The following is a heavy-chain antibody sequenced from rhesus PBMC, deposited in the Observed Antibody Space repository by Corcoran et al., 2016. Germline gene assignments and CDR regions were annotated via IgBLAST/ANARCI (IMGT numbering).Heavy chain of an antibody. D-gene: IGHD6-13*01. J-gene: IGHJ4*01. CDR1: GGTISSGYYY. Sequence: QVQLQESGPGVVKPPETLSLTCAASGGTISSGYYYWSGVRPPPVKGLEWIRGIYSNSESTNYNPSLKGRVTISQDTSKNQFSLQLSSVTATDTAVYYCAREESSWSLDYWGQGVLVTVSS. V-gene: IGHV4S12*01. CDR2: IYSNSEST. CDR3: AREESSWSLDY.